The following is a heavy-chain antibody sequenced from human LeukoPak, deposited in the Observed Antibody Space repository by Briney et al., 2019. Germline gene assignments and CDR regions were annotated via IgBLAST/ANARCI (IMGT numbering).Heavy chain of an antibody. J-gene: IGHJ6*03. Sequence: SETLSLTCAVYGGSFSGYYWSWIRQPPGKGLEWIGELNHSGSSNYNPSLKRRVTISVDTSKNQFSLKLSSVTAADTAVYYCARSWQSPAAARLGYYYYYYMDVWGKGTTVTVSS. D-gene: IGHD2-2*01. CDR1: GGSFSGYY. CDR2: LNHSGSS. V-gene: IGHV4-34*01. CDR3: ARSWQSPAAARLGYYYYYYMDV.